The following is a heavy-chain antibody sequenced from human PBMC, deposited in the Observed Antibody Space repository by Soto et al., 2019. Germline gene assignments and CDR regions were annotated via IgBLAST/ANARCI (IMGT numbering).Heavy chain of an antibody. Sequence: QVQLVQSGGEVKKPGASVKISCKASGDTFTSYYMHWVRQAPGQGLEWMGIINPSGDTSYAQKFQGRVTMTRDTSTSTVYLELSSLRSEDTAVYYCTRVYCSGGGCYGIDYWGQGTLVTVSS. D-gene: IGHD2-15*01. J-gene: IGHJ4*02. CDR2: INPSGDT. V-gene: IGHV1-46*01. CDR3: TRVYCSGGGCYGIDY. CDR1: GDTFTSYY.